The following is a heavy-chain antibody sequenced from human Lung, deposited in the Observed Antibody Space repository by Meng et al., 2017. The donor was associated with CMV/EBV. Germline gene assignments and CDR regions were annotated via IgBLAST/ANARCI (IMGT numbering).Heavy chain of an antibody. Sequence: QVQLVQSGCELKKPGASVTVSCKASGYTFTSHAINWARQTPGQGLEWMGWIITDTGVPTYDQAFTGRFVFSLDTSVSTTYLQISSLKAEDTAVYYCARGGNFDPWGQGTLVTVSS. CDR1: GYTFTSHA. J-gene: IGHJ5*02. D-gene: IGHD2/OR15-2a*01. V-gene: IGHV7-4-1*02. CDR3: ARGGNFDP. CDR2: IITDTGVP.